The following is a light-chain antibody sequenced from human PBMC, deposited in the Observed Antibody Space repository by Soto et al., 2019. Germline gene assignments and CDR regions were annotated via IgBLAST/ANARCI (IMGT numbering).Light chain of an antibody. Sequence: DIQMTQSPSTLSASVGDRVTITCRASQDIGLWLAWYQKKPGEAPNLLIHEASYLPSGVPSRFSGSGSGTEFTLTISSLQPDDFAVYYCLHHNSHLLAFGGGTKVEIK. CDR2: EAS. CDR3: LHHNSHLLA. CDR1: QDIGLW. V-gene: IGKV1-5*03. J-gene: IGKJ4*01.